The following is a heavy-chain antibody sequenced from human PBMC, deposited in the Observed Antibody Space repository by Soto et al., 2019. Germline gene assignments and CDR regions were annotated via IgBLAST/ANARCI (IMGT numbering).Heavy chain of an antibody. CDR3: ARDLPDF. J-gene: IGHJ4*02. D-gene: IGHD3-3*01. CDR2: ISSSSSYI. CDR1: GFTFSSCA. V-gene: IGHV3-21*01. Sequence: LRLSCAASGFTFSSCAMSWVRQAPGKGLEWVSSISSSSSYIYYADSVKGRFTISRDNAKDSLYLQMNSLRAEDTAVYYCARDLPDFWGQGTLVTVSS.